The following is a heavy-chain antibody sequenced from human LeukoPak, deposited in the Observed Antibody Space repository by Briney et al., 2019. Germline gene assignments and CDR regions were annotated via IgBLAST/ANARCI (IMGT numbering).Heavy chain of an antibody. CDR3: ARDPGSPDGY. CDR1: GGSISSSSYY. D-gene: IGHD1-14*01. V-gene: IGHV4-39*07. Sequence: SETLSLTCTVSGGSISSSSYYWGWIRQPPGKGLEWIGSIYYSGSTNYNPSLKSRVTISVDTSKNQFSLKLSSVTAADTAVYYCARDPGSPDGYWGQGTLVTVSS. J-gene: IGHJ4*02. CDR2: IYYSGST.